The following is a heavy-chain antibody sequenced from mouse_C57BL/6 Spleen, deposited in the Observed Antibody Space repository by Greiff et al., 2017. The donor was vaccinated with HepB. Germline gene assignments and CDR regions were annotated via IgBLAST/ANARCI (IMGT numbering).Heavy chain of an antibody. D-gene: IGHD1-1*01. CDR1: GYTFTSYW. V-gene: IGHV1-59*01. CDR2: IDPSDSYT. CDR3: ARRDLLLRSFDY. J-gene: IGHJ2*01. Sequence: QVQLQQPGAELVRPGTSVKLSCKASGYTFTSYWMHWVKQRPGQGLEWIGVIDPSDSYTNYNQKFKGKATLTVDTSSSTAYMQLSSLTSEDSAVYYCARRDLLLRSFDYWGQGTTLTVSS.